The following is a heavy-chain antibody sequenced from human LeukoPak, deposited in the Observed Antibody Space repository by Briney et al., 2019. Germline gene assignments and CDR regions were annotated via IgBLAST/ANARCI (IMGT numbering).Heavy chain of an antibody. D-gene: IGHD5-24*01. CDR3: AGDGWHGLFTY. Sequence: GGSLRLSCTVSGFTLSSYEMTWFRQAPGKGLEWVSSIGYGGSDTHYADSVKGRFTVSRDNSKNTVSLQMNSLRAEDTAVYYCAGDGWHGLFTYWGQGTLVTVSS. CDR2: IGYGGSDT. CDR1: GFTLSSYE. V-gene: IGHV3-23*01. J-gene: IGHJ4*02.